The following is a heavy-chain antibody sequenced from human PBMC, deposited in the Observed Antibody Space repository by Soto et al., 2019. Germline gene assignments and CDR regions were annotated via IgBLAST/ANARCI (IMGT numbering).Heavy chain of an antibody. Sequence: EVPLVESGGGLVQPGGSLRLSCAASGFTFSSYWMHWVRQAPGKGLVWVSRINSDGSSTSYADSVKGRFTISRDNAKNTLYLQMNSLRAEDTAVYYCARVGRMGHGMDVWGQGTTVTVSS. D-gene: IGHD3-16*01. CDR1: GFTFSSYW. J-gene: IGHJ6*02. V-gene: IGHV3-74*01. CDR2: INSDGSST. CDR3: ARVGRMGHGMDV.